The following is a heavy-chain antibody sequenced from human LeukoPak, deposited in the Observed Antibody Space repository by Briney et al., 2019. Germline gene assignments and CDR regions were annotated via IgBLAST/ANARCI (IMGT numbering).Heavy chain of an antibody. CDR2: IYTSGST. CDR3: ARVAAAAVGYDAFDI. J-gene: IGHJ3*02. CDR1: GGSISSGSYY. D-gene: IGHD6-25*01. V-gene: IGHV4-61*02. Sequence: SQTLSLTCTVSGGSISSGSYYWSWIRQPAGKGLEWIGRIYTSGSTNYNPSHKSRVTISVDTSKNQFSLKLSSVTAADTAVYYCARVAAAAVGYDAFDIWGQGTMVTVSS.